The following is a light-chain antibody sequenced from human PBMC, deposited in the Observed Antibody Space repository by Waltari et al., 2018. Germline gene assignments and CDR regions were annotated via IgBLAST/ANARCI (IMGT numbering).Light chain of an antibody. CDR1: QSSSRW. V-gene: IGKV1-5*03. J-gene: IGKJ2*01. CDR2: KAS. Sequence: TCRASQSSSRWLAWYQQKPGKAPNLLIYKASNLETGVPSRFSGSESGTEFTLTISSLQPDDFATYYCQQYNSDPYTFGQGTKLEIK. CDR3: QQYNSDPYT.